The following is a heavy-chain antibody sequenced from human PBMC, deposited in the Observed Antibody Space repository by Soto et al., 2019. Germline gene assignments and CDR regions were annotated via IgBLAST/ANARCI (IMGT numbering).Heavy chain of an antibody. Sequence: QVQLVQSGAEKKPGASVKVSCKASGYTFTGYAMHWVRQAPGQRLEWMGWINAGNGNTKYSQKFQGRVTITRDTSAGAAYMELSSLSSEDTAVYYCARAVAVPADFDYWGQGTLVTVSS. CDR1: GYTFTGYA. J-gene: IGHJ4*02. V-gene: IGHV1-3*01. D-gene: IGHD6-19*01. CDR2: INAGNGNT. CDR3: ARAVAVPADFDY.